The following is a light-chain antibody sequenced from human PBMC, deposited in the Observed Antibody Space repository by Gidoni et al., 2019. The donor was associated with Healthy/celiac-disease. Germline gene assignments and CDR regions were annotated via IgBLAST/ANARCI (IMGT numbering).Light chain of an antibody. Sequence: DIQMTQSPSTLSASVGDRVTITCRASQSISSWLAWYQQRPGKAPKLLIYQASSLESGVPSWFSGSGSATEFTLTISSLQPDDFATYYCQQYNSYLFTFGPXTKVDIK. CDR3: QQYNSYLFT. CDR1: QSISSW. CDR2: QAS. V-gene: IGKV1-5*03. J-gene: IGKJ3*01.